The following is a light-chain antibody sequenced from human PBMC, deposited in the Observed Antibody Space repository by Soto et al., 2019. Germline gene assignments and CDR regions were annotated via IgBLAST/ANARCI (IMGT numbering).Light chain of an antibody. CDR3: HQSYTIPYT. Sequence: DIQITQSPSSLSASVGDRVTITCRASQRIGNFLNWYQQKPGKAPKLLIYGVSTLQSGVPSTFSGSGSGSDFTLTISSLQPEDFATYYCHQSYTIPYTFGQGTKLVIK. V-gene: IGKV1-39*01. CDR2: GVS. J-gene: IGKJ2*01. CDR1: QRIGNF.